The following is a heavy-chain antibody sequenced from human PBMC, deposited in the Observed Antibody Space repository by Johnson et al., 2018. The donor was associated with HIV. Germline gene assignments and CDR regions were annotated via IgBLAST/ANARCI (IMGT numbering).Heavy chain of an antibody. Sequence: QVQLVESGGGVVQPGRSLRLSCAASGFTFSSYPMHWVRQAPGKGLEWVALVSYDGTNKYHADTVKGRFTISRDNSKSTVYLQMNSLRAEDTAVYYRAKESDHFDAVASDIWGQGTMVTVSS. V-gene: IGHV3-30-3*01. CDR2: VSYDGTNK. J-gene: IGHJ3*02. D-gene: IGHD3-3*02. CDR1: GFTFSSYP. CDR3: AKESDHFDAVASDI.